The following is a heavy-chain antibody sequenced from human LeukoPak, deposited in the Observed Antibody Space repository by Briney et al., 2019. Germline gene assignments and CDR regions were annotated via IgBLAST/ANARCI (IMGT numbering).Heavy chain of an antibody. J-gene: IGHJ6*02. CDR1: GFTFNRCG. V-gene: IGHV3-30*18. D-gene: IGHD3-10*01. Sequence: GGSLRLSCAASGFTFNRCGMHWVRQAPGKGLEWVAVIVYDGSHQYYTDPAKGRFTISRDNSKNTVFLQMDSLRAEDTGVYYCVKGSGTNDYGMDTWGQGTTVTVPS. CDR2: IVYDGSHQ. CDR3: VKGSGTNDYGMDT.